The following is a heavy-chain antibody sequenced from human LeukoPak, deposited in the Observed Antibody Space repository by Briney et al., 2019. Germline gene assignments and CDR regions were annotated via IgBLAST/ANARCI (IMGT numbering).Heavy chain of an antibody. D-gene: IGHD3-10*01. V-gene: IGHV4-59*12. CDR1: GGSISSYY. J-gene: IGHJ4*02. CDR2: IDYSGST. Sequence: SETLSLTCTISGGSISSYYWNWIRQPPGKGLESIGYIDYSGSTTYNPSLESRVTISVDTSKNQFSLKLSSVTAADTAVYYCAREPAGVRSGSYYRHFDYWGQGTLVTVSS. CDR3: AREPAGVRSGSYYRHFDY.